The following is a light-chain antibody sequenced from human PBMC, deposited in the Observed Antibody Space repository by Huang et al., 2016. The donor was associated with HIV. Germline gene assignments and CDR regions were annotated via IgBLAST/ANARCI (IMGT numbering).Light chain of an antibody. CDR3: QQRKYWPPIT. J-gene: IGKJ5*01. V-gene: IGKV3-11*01. CDR2: DAS. CDR1: QSVNSY. Sequence: ETVLTQSPATLSLSPGERATLSCRASQSVNSYLAWYQQKPGQTPRLLLYDASNRATGIPARFSGSGSGTDFTLTISSLEPEDFAVYYCQQRKYWPPITFGQGTRLEIK.